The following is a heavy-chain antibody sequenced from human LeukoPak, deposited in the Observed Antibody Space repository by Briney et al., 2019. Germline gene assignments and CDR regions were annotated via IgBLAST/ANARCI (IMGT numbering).Heavy chain of an antibody. Sequence: GGSLRLSCAASGFTFSSYAMSWVRQAPGKGLEWVSAISGSGGSTYYADSVKGRFTISRDNSKNTLYLQMNSLRAEDTAVYYCAKGRNYYGSGSSIDCWGQGTLVTVSS. J-gene: IGHJ4*02. D-gene: IGHD3-10*01. CDR2: ISGSGGST. CDR3: AKGRNYYGSGSSIDC. CDR1: GFTFSSYA. V-gene: IGHV3-23*01.